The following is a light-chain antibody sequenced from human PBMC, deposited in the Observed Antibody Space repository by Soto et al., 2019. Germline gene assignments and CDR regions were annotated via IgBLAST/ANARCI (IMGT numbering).Light chain of an antibody. CDR3: QEYDTSPRT. Sequence: EVMLTQSPGTLSLSPGEIATLSCRTSQSVSSNYLAWYQQKSGQAPRLLIYGASNRATGIPARFSGSVSGTDFPLTIRRLEPEDFAVYYCQEYDTSPRTFGQGTKVELK. V-gene: IGKV3-20*01. CDR2: GAS. J-gene: IGKJ1*01. CDR1: QSVSSNY.